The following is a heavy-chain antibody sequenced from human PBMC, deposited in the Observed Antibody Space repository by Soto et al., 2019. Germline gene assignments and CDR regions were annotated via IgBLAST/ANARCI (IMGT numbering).Heavy chain of an antibody. V-gene: IGHV3-23*01. J-gene: IGHJ4*02. CDR1: GFRFRDYA. CDR3: ARTFDFWDRYSTFDS. Sequence: HPGGSLRLSCAGSGFRFRDYAMGWVRQAPGRGLEWVSFISDGGRSTYYADSVKGRFTISRDNSKNTLYLQLSSLRAEDTAVYFCARTFDFWDRYSTFDSWGQGTLVTVSS. D-gene: IGHD3-3*01. CDR2: ISDGGRST.